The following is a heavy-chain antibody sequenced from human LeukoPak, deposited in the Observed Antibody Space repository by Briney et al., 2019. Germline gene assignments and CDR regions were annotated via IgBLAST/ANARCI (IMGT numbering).Heavy chain of an antibody. CDR3: ARAGYSGYDGPYFDY. CDR1: GYTFTGYY. CDR2: INPNSGGT. V-gene: IGHV1-2*02. D-gene: IGHD5-12*01. Sequence: ASVKVSCKASGYTFTGYYMHWVRQAPGQGLEWMGWINPNSGGTNYAQKFQGRVTMTRDTSISTAYMELSRLRSDDTAVYYCARAGYSGYDGPYFDYWGQGTLVTVSS. J-gene: IGHJ4*02.